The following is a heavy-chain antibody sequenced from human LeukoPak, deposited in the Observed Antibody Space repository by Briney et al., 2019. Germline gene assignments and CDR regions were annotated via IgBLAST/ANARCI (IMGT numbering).Heavy chain of an antibody. J-gene: IGHJ4*02. CDR2: IYYSGST. CDR1: GGSISSSSYY. CDR3: ARDRWTNRYDFDY. D-gene: IGHD4-23*01. V-gene: IGHV4-39*07. Sequence: SETLSLTCTVSGGSISSSSYYWGWIRQPPGKGLEWIGSIYYSGSTYYNPSPKGRVTISVDTSKNQFSLKLSSVTAADTAVYYCARDRWTNRYDFDYWGQGTLVTVSS.